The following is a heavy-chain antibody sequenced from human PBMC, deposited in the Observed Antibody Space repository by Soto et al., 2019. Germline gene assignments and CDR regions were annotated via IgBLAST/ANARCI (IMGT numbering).Heavy chain of an antibody. V-gene: IGHV4-59*08. Sequence: SETLSLTCTVSGGSISSYYWSWIRQPPGKGLEWIGYIYYSGSTNYNPSLKSRVTISVDTPKNQFSLKLSSVTAADTAVYYCARHITGDAFDIWGQGTMVTVSS. CDR3: ARHITGDAFDI. J-gene: IGHJ3*02. CDR1: GGSISSYY. CDR2: IYYSGST.